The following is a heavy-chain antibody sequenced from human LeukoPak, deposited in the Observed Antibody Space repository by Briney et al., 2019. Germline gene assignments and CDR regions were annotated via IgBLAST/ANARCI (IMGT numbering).Heavy chain of an antibody. Sequence: GRSLRLSCAASGFTFSSYGMHWVRQAPGKGLEWVAVISYDGSNKYYADSVKGRFTISRDTSKNTLYLQMNSLRAEDTAVYYCARDLRYSSGWYGAYFDYWGQGTLVTVSS. J-gene: IGHJ4*02. CDR3: ARDLRYSSGWYGAYFDY. CDR2: ISYDGSNK. V-gene: IGHV3-30*03. CDR1: GFTFSSYG. D-gene: IGHD6-19*01.